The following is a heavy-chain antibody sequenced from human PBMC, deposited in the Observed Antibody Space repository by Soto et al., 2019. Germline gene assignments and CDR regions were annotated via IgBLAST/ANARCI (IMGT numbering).Heavy chain of an antibody. Sequence: QVQLVESGGGVVQPGRSLRLSCAASGFTFRNYAMHWVPQVPQAPGKGLEWVAVISYDGINQFYADSVRGRFTISRDDSKNTLYLQMNSLRADDTAVYYCARDDYSTTGRNSGFDDWGQGTLVTVSS. J-gene: IGHJ4*02. CDR3: ARDDYSTTGRNSGFDD. CDR2: ISYDGINQ. CDR1: GFTFRNYA. V-gene: IGHV3-30-3*01. D-gene: IGHD2-8*01.